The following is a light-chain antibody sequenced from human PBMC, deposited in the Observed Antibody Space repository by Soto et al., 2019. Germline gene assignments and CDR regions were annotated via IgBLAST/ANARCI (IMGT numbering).Light chain of an antibody. CDR3: GSWDSSLTYV. CDR2: EVF. CDR1: SSDVGGYNY. Sequence: QSALTQPPSASGSPGQSVTISCTGTSSDVGGYNYVSWYQQHPGKAPKLMIYEVFKRPSGVPDRFSGSKSGTSATLGITGLQTGDEAVYYCGSWDSSLTYVFGTGTKLTVL. J-gene: IGLJ1*01. V-gene: IGLV2-8*01.